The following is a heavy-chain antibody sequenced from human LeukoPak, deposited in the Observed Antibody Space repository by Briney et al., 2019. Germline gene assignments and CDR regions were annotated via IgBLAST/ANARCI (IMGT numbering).Heavy chain of an antibody. CDR1: GGSISSGGYY. V-gene: IGHV4-31*03. CDR3: AREVDTAMATDY. J-gene: IGHJ4*02. Sequence: SQTLSLTCTVSGGSISSGGYYWSWIRQHPGKGLEWIGYIYYSGSTYYNPSLKSRVTISVDTSKNQFSLKLSSVTAADTAVYYCAREVDTAMATDYWGQGTLVTVSS. D-gene: IGHD5-18*01. CDR2: IYYSGST.